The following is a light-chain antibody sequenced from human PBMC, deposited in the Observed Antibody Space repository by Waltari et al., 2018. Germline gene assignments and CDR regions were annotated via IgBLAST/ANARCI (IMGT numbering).Light chain of an antibody. Sequence: SVLTQPPSVPGAPGQRVTISCTGSRSNTRAGYDVNGSQHLPGTAPKLLIYGDNKRPSGVSDRFWTSKSGASASLAITGLQAEDEADYYCQTYDSSLSGHVVFGGGTKLTV. CDR3: QTYDSSLSGHVV. CDR1: RSNTRAGYD. CDR2: GDN. J-gene: IGLJ2*01. V-gene: IGLV1-40*01.